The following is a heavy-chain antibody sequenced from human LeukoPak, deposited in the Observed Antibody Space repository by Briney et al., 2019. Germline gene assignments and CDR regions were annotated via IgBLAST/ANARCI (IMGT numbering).Heavy chain of an antibody. CDR2: IGYDGSEK. V-gene: IGHV3-30*02. D-gene: IGHD6-19*01. CDR1: GFIFRSYG. J-gene: IGHJ4*02. Sequence: GGSLRLPCAASGFIFRSYGMHWVRQAPGKGLEWVAFIGYDGSEKNYADSVKGRFTISRDNSKNTLYLQMNSLRAEDTAVYYCAKDWGWSFDYWGQGTRVTVSS. CDR3: AKDWGWSFDY.